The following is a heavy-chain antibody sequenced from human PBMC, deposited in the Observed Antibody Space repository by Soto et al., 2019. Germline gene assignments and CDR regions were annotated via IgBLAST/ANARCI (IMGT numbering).Heavy chain of an antibody. CDR3: ARDWVWFGAHPIDY. D-gene: IGHD3-10*01. CDR1: GFTFSNDG. CDR2: ISYDGSNK. Sequence: QVQLVESGGGVVKPGGSLRLSCAASGFTFSNDGMHWVRQAPGKGLEWVAVISYDGSNKYYADSVKGRFTISRDNSKNTLYLQMNSLTTEDTAVYYCARDWVWFGAHPIDYWGQGTLVTVSS. J-gene: IGHJ4*02. V-gene: IGHV3-30*03.